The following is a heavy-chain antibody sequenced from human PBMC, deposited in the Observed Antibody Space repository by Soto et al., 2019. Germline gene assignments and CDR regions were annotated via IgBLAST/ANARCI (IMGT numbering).Heavy chain of an antibody. CDR2: INPYDGWT. CDR1: GYTFTSYY. Sequence: GASVKVSCKTSGYTFTSYYVHWVRQAPGQGLEWMGTINPYDGWTSYVQKVQGRVTMTRDTSTSTVYMELRSLRSEDTAVYYCARVIGQQSFDYWGQGTLVTVSS. V-gene: IGHV1-46*01. J-gene: IGHJ4*02. D-gene: IGHD4-4*01. CDR3: ARVIGQQSFDY.